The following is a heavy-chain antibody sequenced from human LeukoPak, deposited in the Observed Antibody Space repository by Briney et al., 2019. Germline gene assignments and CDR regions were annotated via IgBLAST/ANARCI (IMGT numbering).Heavy chain of an antibody. CDR2: IYSGSNT. D-gene: IGHD6-6*01. CDR3: ARAPWEQLVPPFDY. Sequence: GGSLRLSCAASGFSVSSNYLTWVRQAPGKGLECVSVIYSGSNTYYADSVKGRFTISRDNSKNTLYLQMNSLRAEDTAVYYCARAPWEQLVPPFDYWGQGTLVTVSS. CDR1: GFSVSSNY. J-gene: IGHJ4*02. V-gene: IGHV3-66*01.